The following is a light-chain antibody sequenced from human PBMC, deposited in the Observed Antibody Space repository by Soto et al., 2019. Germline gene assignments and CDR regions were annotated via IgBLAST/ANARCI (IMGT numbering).Light chain of an antibody. Sequence: DIQLTQSPSFLSASVGDRVTITCRASQGINSYLAWYQQKPGKAPQLLIYAASTLQSGVPSRFSGSESGTEFTLTISSLQPEDFETYYCQQVNSYPLTFGGGTKVEIK. J-gene: IGKJ4*01. CDR1: QGINSY. CDR3: QQVNSYPLT. CDR2: AAS. V-gene: IGKV1-9*01.